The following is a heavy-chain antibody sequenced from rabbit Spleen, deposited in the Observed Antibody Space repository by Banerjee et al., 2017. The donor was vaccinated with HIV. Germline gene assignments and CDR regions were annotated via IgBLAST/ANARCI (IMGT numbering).Heavy chain of an antibody. CDR3: ARDTSSSFSSYGMDL. CDR1: GFSFSSSYY. V-gene: IGHV1S40*01. D-gene: IGHD1-1*01. J-gene: IGHJ6*01. CDR2: IYGGSSGST. Sequence: QSLEESGGDLVKPGASLTLTCSASGFSFSSSYYMCWVRQAPGKGLECIACIYGGSSGSTYSATWAKGRFTISKTSSTTVTLQMTSLTAADTATYFCARDTSSSFSSYGMDLWGPGTLVTVS.